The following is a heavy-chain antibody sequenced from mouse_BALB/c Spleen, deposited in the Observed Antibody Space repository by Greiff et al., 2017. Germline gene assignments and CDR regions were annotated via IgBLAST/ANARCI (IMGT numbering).Heavy chain of an antibody. V-gene: IGHV1S81*02. CDR2: INPSNGGT. CDR1: GYTFTSYY. Sequence: VQLQQSGAELVKPGASVKLSCKASGYTFTSYYMYWVKQRPGQGLEWIGEINPSNGGTNFNEKFKSKATLTVDKSSSTAYMQLSSLTSEDSAVYYCTRGELGWFAYWGQGTLVTVSA. J-gene: IGHJ3*01. CDR3: TRGELGWFAY.